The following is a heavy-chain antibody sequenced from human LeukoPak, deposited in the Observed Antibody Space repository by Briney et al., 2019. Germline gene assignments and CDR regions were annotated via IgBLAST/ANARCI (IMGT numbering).Heavy chain of an antibody. CDR3: ARGTGSSWYSY. CDR1: GYSISSNYY. D-gene: IGHD6-13*01. J-gene: IGHJ4*02. V-gene: IGHV4-38-2*02. Sequence: PSETLSLTCIVSGYSISSNYYWAWIRQPPGKGLEWIGEINHSGSTNYNPSLKSRVTISVDTSKNQFSLKLSSVTAADTAVYYCARGTGSSWYSYWGQGTLVTVSS. CDR2: INHSGST.